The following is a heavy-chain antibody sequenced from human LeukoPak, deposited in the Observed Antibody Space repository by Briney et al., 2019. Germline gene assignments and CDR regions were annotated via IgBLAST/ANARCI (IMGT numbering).Heavy chain of an antibody. Sequence: PSETLSLTCTVSGGSISSGDYYWSWIRQPPGKGLEWIGYIYYSGSTYYNPSLKSRVTISVDTSKNQFSLKLSSVTPEDTAVYYCARGESGTTVSLFAYWGRGTLVTVSS. CDR1: GGSISSGDYY. CDR2: IYYSGST. V-gene: IGHV4-30-4*01. CDR3: ARGESGTTVSLFAY. J-gene: IGHJ4*02. D-gene: IGHD1-1*01.